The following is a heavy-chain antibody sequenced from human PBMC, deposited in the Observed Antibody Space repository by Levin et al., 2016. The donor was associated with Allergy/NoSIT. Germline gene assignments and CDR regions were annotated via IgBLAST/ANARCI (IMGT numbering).Heavy chain of an antibody. CDR1: GFTFSSYA. Sequence: GGSLRLSCAASGFTFSSYAMHWVRQAPGKGLEWVAVISYDGSNKYYADSVKGRFTISRDNSKNTLYLQMNSLRAEDTAVYHCAKFLGGTCYSGWLDPWGQGTLVTVSS. CDR2: ISYDGSNK. J-gene: IGHJ5*02. D-gene: IGHD2-15*01. V-gene: IGHV3-30-3*02. CDR3: AKFLGGTCYSGWLDP.